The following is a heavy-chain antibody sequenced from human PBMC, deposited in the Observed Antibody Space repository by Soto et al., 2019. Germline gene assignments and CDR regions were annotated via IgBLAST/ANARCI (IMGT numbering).Heavy chain of an antibody. CDR1: GYTFTGYY. V-gene: IGHV1-2*02. D-gene: IGHD3-22*01. CDR2: INPNSGGT. J-gene: IGHJ5*02. Sequence: GASVKVSCKASGYTFTGYYMHWVRQAPGQGLEWMGWINPNSGGTNYAQKFQGRVTMTRDTSISTAYMELSRLRSDDTAVYYCARALYYYDSSGRAGWLDPWGQGTLVTVSS. CDR3: ARALYYYDSSGRAGWLDP.